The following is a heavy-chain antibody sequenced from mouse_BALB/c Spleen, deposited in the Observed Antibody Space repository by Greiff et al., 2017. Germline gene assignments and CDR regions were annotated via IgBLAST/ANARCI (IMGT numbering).Heavy chain of an antibody. V-gene: IGHV1S135*01. Sequence: EVQLQQSGPELEKPGASVKISCKASGYSFTGYNMNWVKQSNGKSLEWIGNIDPYYGGTSYNQKFKGKATLTVDKSSSTAFMHLNSLTSEDSAVYYCARWGDYYYAMDYWGQGTSVTVSS. J-gene: IGHJ4*01. CDR2: IDPYYGGT. CDR3: ARWGDYYYAMDY. CDR1: GYSFTGYN.